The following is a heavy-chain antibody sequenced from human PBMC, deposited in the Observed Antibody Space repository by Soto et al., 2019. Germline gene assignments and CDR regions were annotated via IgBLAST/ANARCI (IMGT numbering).Heavy chain of an antibody. Sequence: EVQLVESGGGLVKPGGSLRLSCAASGFTFSNAWMNWVRQAPGKGLEWVGRIKSKTDGGTTDYAAPMKGRFTISRDDSKNTLYLQMNSLKTEDTAVYYCTTDPYDSSGYYRFDYWGQGTLVTVSS. CDR1: GFTFSNAW. CDR2: IKSKTDGGTT. J-gene: IGHJ4*02. V-gene: IGHV3-15*07. CDR3: TTDPYDSSGYYRFDY. D-gene: IGHD3-22*01.